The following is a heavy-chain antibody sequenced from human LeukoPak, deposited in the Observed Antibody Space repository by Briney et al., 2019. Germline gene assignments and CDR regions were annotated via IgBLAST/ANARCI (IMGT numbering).Heavy chain of an antibody. CDR3: ARGRGNYYFDY. CDR2: IWYDGNKK. D-gene: IGHD3-16*01. V-gene: IGHV3-33*08. Sequence: GGSLRLSCAASGFIFSNYRMNWARQAPGKGLEWVAVIWYDGNKKISADSVKGRFTISRDNSKNTLYLQMNSLRAEDTAVYYCARGRGNYYFDYWGQGTLVTVSS. J-gene: IGHJ4*02. CDR1: GFIFSNYR.